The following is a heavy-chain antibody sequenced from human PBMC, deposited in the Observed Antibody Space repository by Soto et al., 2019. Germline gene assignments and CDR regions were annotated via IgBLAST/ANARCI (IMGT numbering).Heavy chain of an antibody. CDR1: GYTFTSYA. CDR2: INAGNGNT. V-gene: IGHV1-3*01. Sequence: ASVKVSCKASGYTFTSYAMHWVRQAPGQRLEWMGWINAGNGNTKYSQKFQGRVTITRDTSASTAYMELSSLRSEDTAVYYCARGRLGYCSGGSCYCGMDVWGQGTTVTVSS. J-gene: IGHJ6*02. CDR3: ARGRLGYCSGGSCYCGMDV. D-gene: IGHD2-15*01.